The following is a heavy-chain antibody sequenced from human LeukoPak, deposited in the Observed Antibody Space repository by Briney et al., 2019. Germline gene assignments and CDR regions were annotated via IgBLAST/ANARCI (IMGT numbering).Heavy chain of an antibody. Sequence: ASVKVSCKASGYTFTGYYMHWVRQAPGQGLEWMGWINPNSGGTNYAQKFQGRVTMTRDTSISTAYMGLSRLRSDDTAVYYCARAFTVTTQSGAFDIWGQGTMVTVSS. V-gene: IGHV1-2*02. D-gene: IGHD4-17*01. CDR3: ARAFTVTTQSGAFDI. J-gene: IGHJ3*02. CDR1: GYTFTGYY. CDR2: INPNSGGT.